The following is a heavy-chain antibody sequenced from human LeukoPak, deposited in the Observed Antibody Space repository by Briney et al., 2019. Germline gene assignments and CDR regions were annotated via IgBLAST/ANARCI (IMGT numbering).Heavy chain of an antibody. CDR1: GFTFSTYA. V-gene: IGHV3-30*04. CDR2: ISYDGSNK. Sequence: GGSLRLSCAASGFTFSTYAMHWVRQAPGKGLEWVAVISYDGSNKYYADSVKGRFTISRDNSKNTLYLQMNSLRAEDTAVYYCARRGSGGSSWRKPFDYWGQGTLVTVSS. J-gene: IGHJ4*02. D-gene: IGHD6-13*01. CDR3: ARRGSGGSSWRKPFDY.